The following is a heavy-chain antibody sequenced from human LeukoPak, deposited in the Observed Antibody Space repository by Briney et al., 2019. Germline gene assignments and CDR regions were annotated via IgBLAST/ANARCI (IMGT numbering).Heavy chain of an antibody. V-gene: IGHV4/OR15-8*02. J-gene: IGHJ4*02. CDR1: GGSISGTNW. D-gene: IGHD4-17*01. CDR2: ISLAGQT. CDR3: ARAPTGY. Sequence: PSETLSLTCGVSGGSISGTNWWSWVRQPPGQGLEWIGEISLAGQTNYNPSLNGRVTMSLDKSSNQLSLHLTSVTAADTAVYYCARAPTGYWGQGTLVTVSS.